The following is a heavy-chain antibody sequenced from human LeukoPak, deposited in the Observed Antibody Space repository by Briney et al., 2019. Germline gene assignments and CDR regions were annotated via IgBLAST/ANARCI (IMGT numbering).Heavy chain of an antibody. Sequence: ASVKVSCKASGYTFTNHSINWVRQAPGQGLEYMGWIDTNTGNPTYAQAFTGRIVFSLDTSVSTAYLQISSLKAEDTAVYYCASGPYYDFWSGLTQHYYYYMDVWGKGTTVTVSS. V-gene: IGHV7-4-1*02. J-gene: IGHJ6*03. CDR3: ASGPYYDFWSGLTQHYYYYMDV. CDR2: IDTNTGNP. CDR1: GYTFTNHS. D-gene: IGHD3-3*01.